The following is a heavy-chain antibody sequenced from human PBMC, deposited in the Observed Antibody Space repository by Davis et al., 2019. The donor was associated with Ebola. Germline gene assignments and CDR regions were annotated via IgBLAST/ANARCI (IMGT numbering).Heavy chain of an antibody. Sequence: ASVKVSCKASGYTFTSYDINWVRQATGQGLEWMGWMNPNSGNTGYAQKFQGRVTMTRNTSISTAYMELSSLRSEDTAVYYCARVRITIFGVVIIKDYYYYGMDVWGQGTTVTVSS. CDR1: GYTFTSYD. J-gene: IGHJ6*02. CDR2: MNPNSGNT. D-gene: IGHD3-3*01. CDR3: ARVRITIFGVVIIKDYYYYGMDV. V-gene: IGHV1-8*01.